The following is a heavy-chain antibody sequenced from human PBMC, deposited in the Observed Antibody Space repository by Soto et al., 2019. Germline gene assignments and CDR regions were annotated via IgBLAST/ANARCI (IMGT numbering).Heavy chain of an antibody. CDR3: ARRGYCTNGVCQWNYYYYNGMDV. J-gene: IGHJ6*02. CDR1: GYTFTSYD. D-gene: IGHD2-8*01. V-gene: IGHV1-8*01. CDR2: MNPNSGNT. Sequence: ASVKVSCKASGYTFTSYDINWVRQATGQGLEWMGWMNPNSGNTGYAQKFQGRVTMTRNTSISTAYMELSSLRSEDTAVYYCARRGYCTNGVCQWNYYYYNGMDVWGQGTTVTVSS.